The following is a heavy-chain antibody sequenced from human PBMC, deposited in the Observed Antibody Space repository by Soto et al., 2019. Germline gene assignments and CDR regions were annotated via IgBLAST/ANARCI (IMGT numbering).Heavy chain of an antibody. CDR1: GFMFSSAW. J-gene: IGHJ4*02. Sequence: EVHVVESGGDLVKPGGSLRLSCATSGFMFSSAWMSWVRQAPGRGLEWVGRIKSKSEGETRYYAAPVKGRFDISRDDSKKMLYLQMNSLKAEDTGLYYCVEGWNDFWGQGTLVTVSS. D-gene: IGHD1-1*01. CDR2: IKSKSEGETR. V-gene: IGHV3-15*01. CDR3: VEGWNDF.